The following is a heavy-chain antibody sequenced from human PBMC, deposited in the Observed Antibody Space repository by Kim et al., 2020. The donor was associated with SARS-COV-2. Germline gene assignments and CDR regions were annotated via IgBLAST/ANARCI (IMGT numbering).Heavy chain of an antibody. Sequence: GGSLRLSCAASGFTFSSYAMSWVRQAPGKGLEWVSAISASGGSTYYADSVKGRCTISRDNSKNTLYLQMNSLRVEDTAVYYCAKMGHSGSRDGMDVWGQGTTVTVSS. CDR1: GFTFSSYA. J-gene: IGHJ6*02. V-gene: IGHV3-23*01. CDR2: ISASGGST. D-gene: IGHD5-12*01. CDR3: AKMGHSGSRDGMDV.